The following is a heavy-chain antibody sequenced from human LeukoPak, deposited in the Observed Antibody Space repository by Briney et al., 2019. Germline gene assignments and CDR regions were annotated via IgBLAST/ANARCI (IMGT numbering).Heavy chain of an antibody. D-gene: IGHD3-10*01. CDR2: ISGSGDTT. CDR1: GFTFSSYA. Sequence: GGSLRLSCAASGFTFSSYAMNWVRQAPGKGLEWVSFISGSGDTTYYADSVKGRFTISRDNSKNTLYLQMNSLRAEDTAVYYCTRDTFGARDSWGQGTLVTGSA. CDR3: TRDTFGARDS. J-gene: IGHJ4*02. V-gene: IGHV3-23*01.